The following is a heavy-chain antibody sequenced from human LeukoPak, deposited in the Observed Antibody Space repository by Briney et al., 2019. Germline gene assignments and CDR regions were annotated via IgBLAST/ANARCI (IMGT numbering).Heavy chain of an antibody. CDR1: GFTFSSYW. CDR3: ARDPEHYDFWSGYKRAYNWFDP. Sequence: GGSLRLSCAASGFTFSSYWMHWVRQAPGKGLVWVSRINTDGSSTSYADSVKGRFTISRDNAKNTLYLQMNSLRAEDTAVYYCARDPEHYDFWSGYKRAYNWFDPWGQGTLVTVSS. D-gene: IGHD3-3*01. V-gene: IGHV3-74*01. J-gene: IGHJ5*02. CDR2: INTDGSST.